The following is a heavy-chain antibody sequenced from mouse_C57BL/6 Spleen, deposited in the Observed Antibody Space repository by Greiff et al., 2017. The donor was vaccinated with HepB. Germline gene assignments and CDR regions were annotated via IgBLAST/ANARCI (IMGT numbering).Heavy chain of an antibody. Sequence: LQESGAELVKPGASVKISCKASGYAFSSYWMNWVKQSPGTGLAWIGQISPGAGDTNYTGQFKGKATLTADNSSRTAYMQLSSLTSEDYAVYCCASEGVTTPRGAYWGQGTLVTVAA. CDR2: ISPGAGDT. J-gene: IGHJ3*01. CDR1: GYAFSSYW. CDR3: ASEGVTTPRGAY. V-gene: IGHV1-80*01. D-gene: IGHD2-1*01.